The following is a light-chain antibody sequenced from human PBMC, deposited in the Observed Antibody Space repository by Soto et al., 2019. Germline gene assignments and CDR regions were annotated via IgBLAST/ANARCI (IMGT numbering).Light chain of an antibody. CDR2: AAS. CDR1: QNINNY. V-gene: IGKV1-39*01. J-gene: IGKJ3*01. Sequence: DIKVTQSSTSLSASEGDRVTITCRASQNINNYLSWYQHRPGKAPKLLIYAASNLQSGVPSRFSGSGSGTDFTLTISGLQPEDFATYYCQQTYSTPVFTFGPGTKVDVK. CDR3: QQTYSTPVFT.